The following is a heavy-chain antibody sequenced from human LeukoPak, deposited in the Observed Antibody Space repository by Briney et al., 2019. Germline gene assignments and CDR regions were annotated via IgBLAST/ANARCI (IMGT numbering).Heavy chain of an antibody. CDR3: ARDSVSTSHAFDI. D-gene: IGHD2-2*01. Sequence: ASVKVSCKASGYTFTGYAMNWVRQAPGQRLEWMGWINAGNGNTTNSQKFPGRVTITRDTSASTAYMQLSSLRAEDTAVYYCARDSVSTSHAFDIWGQGTMVTVSS. CDR1: GYTFTGYA. J-gene: IGHJ3*02. CDR2: INAGNGNT. V-gene: IGHV1-3*01.